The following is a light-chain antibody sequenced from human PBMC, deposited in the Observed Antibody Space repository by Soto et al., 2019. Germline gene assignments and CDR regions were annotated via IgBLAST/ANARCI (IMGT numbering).Light chain of an antibody. V-gene: IGKV3-11*01. Sequence: EIVLTQSPATLSLSPGKRATLSCRASQSVSSYLAWYQQKPGQAPRLLIYDASSRATGIPARFSGSGSGTEFTLTISSLEPEDFAVYYCQQRSNWPVTFGQGTRVDIK. CDR2: DAS. J-gene: IGKJ1*01. CDR1: QSVSSY. CDR3: QQRSNWPVT.